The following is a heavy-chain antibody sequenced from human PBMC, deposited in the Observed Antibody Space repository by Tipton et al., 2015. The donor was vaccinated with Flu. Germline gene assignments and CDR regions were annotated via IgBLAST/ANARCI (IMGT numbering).Heavy chain of an antibody. D-gene: IGHD2-2*01. J-gene: IGHJ4*02. CDR2: IFYTGNT. V-gene: IGHV4-61*01. CDR3: AAGHCTSTSCFYFDS. CDR1: GGPVSTGTYH. Sequence: TLSLTCTVSGGPVSTGTYHWNWIRQPPGKGLEWIGYIFYTGNTNYNPSLKSRATISLDTSKNQFYLSLTSVTAADTAIYFCAAGHCTSTSCFYFDSWGQGTLVPVSS.